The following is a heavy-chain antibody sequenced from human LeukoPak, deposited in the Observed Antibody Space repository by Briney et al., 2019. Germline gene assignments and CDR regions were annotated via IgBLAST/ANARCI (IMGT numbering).Heavy chain of an antibody. CDR3: ARADY. CDR1: GFIFGDYA. J-gene: IGHJ4*02. Sequence: GGSLRLSCTTSGFIFGDYAISWVRQAPGKGLEWVAVISYDGSNKYYADSVKGRFTISRDNSKNTLFLQMNSLRAEDTAVYYCARADYSGQGALVTVSS. V-gene: IGHV3-30-3*01. CDR2: ISYDGSNK.